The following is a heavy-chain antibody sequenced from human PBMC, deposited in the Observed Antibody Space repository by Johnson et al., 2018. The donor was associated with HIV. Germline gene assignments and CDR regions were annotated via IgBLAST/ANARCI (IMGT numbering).Heavy chain of an antibody. CDR2: IKQDGNEE. J-gene: IGHJ3*02. Sequence: EQLVESGGNLVQPGGSLRLSCAASGFTFSNYWMSWVRQAPGKGLEWVANIKQDGNEEYYVDSLKGRFTIVRDNAENSLYLQMDNLRTEDTAVYYCARDGVYSSPHDAFDIWGQGTMVTVSS. D-gene: IGHD6-13*01. V-gene: IGHV3-7*05. CDR1: GFTFSNYW. CDR3: ARDGVYSSPHDAFDI.